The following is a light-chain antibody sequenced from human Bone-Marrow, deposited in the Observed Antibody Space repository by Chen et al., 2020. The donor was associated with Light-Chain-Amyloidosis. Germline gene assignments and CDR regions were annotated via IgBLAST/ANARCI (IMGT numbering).Light chain of an antibody. Sequence: DIVMTQTPLSPPVTPGEQASISCRSSQSLLDSDDGNTYLDWYLQKPGQSPQLVIYTLSYRAPGVPDRFSGSGSGTDFTLKISRVEAEDVGVYYCMQRMEFPYTFGQGTKLQIK. CDR2: TLS. CDR1: QSLLDSDDGNTY. CDR3: MQRMEFPYT. J-gene: IGKJ2*01. V-gene: IGKV2-40*01.